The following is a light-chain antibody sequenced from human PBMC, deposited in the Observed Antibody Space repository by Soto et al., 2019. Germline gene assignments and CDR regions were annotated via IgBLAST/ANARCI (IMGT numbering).Light chain of an antibody. Sequence: DIRVSQKPAELSASVGDRVTITCRASQTISSYLNWYQQKPGKAPKLLIYAASSLQGGVPSRFTGSGSGTDFTLTINILEPGDFATYDCQHSHSTPRTFGQGTKVDIK. J-gene: IGKJ1*01. CDR3: QHSHSTPRT. CDR1: QTISSY. V-gene: IGKV1-39*01. CDR2: AAS.